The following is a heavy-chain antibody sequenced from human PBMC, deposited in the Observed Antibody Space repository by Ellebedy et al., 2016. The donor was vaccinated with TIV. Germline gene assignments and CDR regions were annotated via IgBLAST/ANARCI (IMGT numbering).Heavy chain of an antibody. J-gene: IGHJ5*02. CDR2: INHSGST. CDR1: GGSFSGYY. CDR3: ARHSRGLGVWYSSGWRSNWFDP. D-gene: IGHD6-19*01. V-gene: IGHV4-34*01. Sequence: SETLSLXXAVYGGSFSGYYWSWIRQPPGKGLEWIGEINHSGSTNYNPSLKSRVTISVDTSKNQFSLKLSSVTAADTAVYYCARHSRGLGVWYSSGWRSNWFDPWGQGTLVTVSS.